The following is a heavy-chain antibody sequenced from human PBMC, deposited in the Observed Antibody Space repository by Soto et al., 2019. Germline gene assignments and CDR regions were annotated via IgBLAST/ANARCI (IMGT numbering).Heavy chain of an antibody. V-gene: IGHV1-8*01. CDR2: MNPNSGNT. Sequence: GASVKVSCKASGYTFTSYDINWVRQATGQGLEWMGWMNPNSGNTGYAQKFQGRVTMTRNTSISTAYMGLSSLRSEDTAVYYCARDFYYGSGSPNWFDPWGQGTLVTVSS. CDR3: ARDFYYGSGSPNWFDP. D-gene: IGHD3-10*01. J-gene: IGHJ5*02. CDR1: GYTFTSYD.